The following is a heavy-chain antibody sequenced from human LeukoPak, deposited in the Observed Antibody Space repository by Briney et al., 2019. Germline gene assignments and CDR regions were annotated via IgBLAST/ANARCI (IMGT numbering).Heavy chain of an antibody. J-gene: IGHJ4*02. CDR3: ARDAPSRKGNPDY. CDR2: IRYDGSNK. CDR1: GFTFSSYG. D-gene: IGHD1-14*01. Sequence: QSGGSLRLSCAASGFTFSSYGMHWVRQAPGKGLEWVAFIRYDGSNKYYADSVKGRFTISRDNSKNTLYLQMNSLRAEDTAVYYCARDAPSRKGNPDYWGQGTLVTVSS. V-gene: IGHV3-30*02.